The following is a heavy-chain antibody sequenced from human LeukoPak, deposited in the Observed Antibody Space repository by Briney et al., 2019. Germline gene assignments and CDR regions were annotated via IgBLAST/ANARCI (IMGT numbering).Heavy chain of an antibody. J-gene: IGHJ5*02. CDR2: IIPIFGTA. V-gene: IGHV1-69*13. Sequence: ASVKVSCKASGGTFSSYAISWVRQAPGQGLEWMGGIIPIFGTANYAQKFQGRVTITADESTSTAYMELSSLRSEDTAVYYCARRTIAAAGNWFDPWGQGTLVTVSS. CDR3: ARRTIAAAGNWFDP. CDR1: GGTFSSYA. D-gene: IGHD6-13*01.